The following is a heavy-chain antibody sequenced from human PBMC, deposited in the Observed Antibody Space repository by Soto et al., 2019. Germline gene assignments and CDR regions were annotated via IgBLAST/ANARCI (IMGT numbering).Heavy chain of an antibody. CDR3: AKSQGGYYYYGMDV. Sequence: QVQLVESGGGVVQPGRSLRLSCAASGFTFSSYGMHWVRQAPGKGLEWVAVISYDGSNKYYADSVKGRFTISRDNSKNTLYLQMNSLRVEDTAVYYCAKSQGGYYYYGMDVWGQGTTVTVSS. J-gene: IGHJ6*02. V-gene: IGHV3-30*18. CDR2: ISYDGSNK. CDR1: GFTFSSYG. D-gene: IGHD3-16*01.